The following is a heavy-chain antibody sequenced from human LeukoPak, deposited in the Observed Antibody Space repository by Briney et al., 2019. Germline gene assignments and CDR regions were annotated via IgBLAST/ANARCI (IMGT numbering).Heavy chain of an antibody. V-gene: IGHV5-51*01. D-gene: IGHD1-1*01. J-gene: IGHJ5*02. CDR1: GYSFTTYW. CDR2: IYPGDSDT. CDR3: ARLGTTGTLYNWFDP. Sequence: GESLKISCKGSGYSFTTYWIGWVRQMPGKGLEWMGIIYPGDSDTRYSPSIQGQVTISADKSISTAYLQWSSLKASDTAIYYCARLGTTGTLYNWFDPWGQGTLVTVSS.